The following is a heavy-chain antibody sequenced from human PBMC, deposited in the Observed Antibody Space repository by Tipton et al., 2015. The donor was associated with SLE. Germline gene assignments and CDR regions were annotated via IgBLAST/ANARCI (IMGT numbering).Heavy chain of an antibody. CDR3: ARDRSGSAVGWFDP. D-gene: IGHD4-23*01. J-gene: IGHJ5*02. V-gene: IGHV4-61*09. Sequence: TLSLTCTVSGGSISSGSYYWSWIRQPAGKGLEWIGYIYTSGSTNYNPSLKSRVTISVDTSKNQFSLKLSSVTAADTAVYYCARDRSGSAVGWFDPWGQGTLVTVSS. CDR2: IYTSGST. CDR1: GGSISSGSYY.